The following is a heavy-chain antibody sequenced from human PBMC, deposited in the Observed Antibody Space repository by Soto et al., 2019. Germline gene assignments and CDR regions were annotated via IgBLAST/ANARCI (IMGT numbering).Heavy chain of an antibody. CDR3: ARSLLGLLWFGELLNDAVDT. J-gene: IGHJ3*02. D-gene: IGHD3-10*01. CDR1: GGSISTRDYY. Sequence: SETLSLTCTVSGGSISTRDYYWSWIRQPPGKGLEWIGYIYFSGSTYYNPSLKSRVTLSVDTSKNQFSLKLSSVTAADPAVYYCARSLLGLLWFGELLNDAVDTCGEGTMV. V-gene: IGHV4-30-4*01. CDR2: IYFSGST.